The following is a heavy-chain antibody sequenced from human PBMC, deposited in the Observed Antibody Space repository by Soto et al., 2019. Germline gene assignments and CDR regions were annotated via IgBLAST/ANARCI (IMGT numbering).Heavy chain of an antibody. CDR3: HGYGY. J-gene: IGHJ4*02. CDR2: IYTGGTT. Sequence: PVGSLRLSCVVSGFTVSSSNYMSWVRQAPGKGVEWVSIIYTGGTTYYADSVKGRFTISRDNSKNTLYLQMNSLRAEDTAVYYCHGYGYWGQGTLVTVPS. D-gene: IGHD5-12*01. V-gene: IGHV3-53*01. CDR1: GFTVSSSNY.